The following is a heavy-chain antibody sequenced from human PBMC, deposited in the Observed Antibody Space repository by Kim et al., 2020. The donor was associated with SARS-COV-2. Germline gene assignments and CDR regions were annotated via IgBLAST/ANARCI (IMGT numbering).Heavy chain of an antibody. J-gene: IGHJ4*02. D-gene: IGHD2-15*01. V-gene: IGHV3-33*06. Sequence: GGSLRLSCAASRFTFSSYSLHWVRQAPGKGLEWVSVICYDRSNKYHADSVKGRFTISRDNSKNTLYLQMNNLRAEDTAVYYCAKERGKYCSGGSCHLEYWGQGTLVTVSS. CDR2: ICYDRSNK. CDR3: AKERGKYCSGGSCHLEY. CDR1: RFTFSSYS.